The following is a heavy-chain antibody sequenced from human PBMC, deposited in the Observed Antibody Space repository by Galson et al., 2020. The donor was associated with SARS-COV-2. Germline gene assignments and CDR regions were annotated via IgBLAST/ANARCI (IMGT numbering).Heavy chain of an antibody. CDR2: ISWNSGSI. Sequence: SLKISCAASGFTFDDYAMHWVRQAPGKGLEWVSGISWNSGSIGYADSVKGRFTISRDNAKNSLYLQMNSLRAEDTALYYCAKDGPDYYDSSGYGVGAFDIWGQGTMVTVSS. V-gene: IGHV3-9*01. J-gene: IGHJ3*02. CDR3: AKDGPDYYDSSGYGVGAFDI. D-gene: IGHD3-22*01. CDR1: GFTFDDYA.